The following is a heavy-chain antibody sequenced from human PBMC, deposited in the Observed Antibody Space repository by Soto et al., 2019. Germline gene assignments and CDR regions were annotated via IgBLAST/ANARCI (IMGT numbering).Heavy chain of an antibody. CDR2: ISAYNGNT. Sequence: ASVKVSCKASGYTFTGYGISWVRQAPGQGLEWMGWISAYNGNTNYAQKLQGRVTMTTDTSTSTAYMELRSLRSDDTAVYYCARPGGPRITGTNGFDPWGQGTLVTVSS. J-gene: IGHJ5*02. D-gene: IGHD1-20*01. CDR1: GYTFTGYG. V-gene: IGHV1-18*01. CDR3: ARPGGPRITGTNGFDP.